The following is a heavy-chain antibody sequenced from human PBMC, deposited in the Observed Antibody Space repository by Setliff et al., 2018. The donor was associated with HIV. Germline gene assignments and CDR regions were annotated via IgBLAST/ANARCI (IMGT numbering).Heavy chain of an antibody. CDR2: ISGSAGST. J-gene: IGHJ4*02. Sequence: PGGSLRLSCAVSGFTFSSYAMSWVRQAPGKGLEWVSAISGSAGSTYYADSVKGRFTISGDNAKNSLYLQMNGLRAEDTAVYYCVRPTGYESGWPFDYWGQGTLVTVSS. CDR1: GFTFSSYA. CDR3: VRPTGYESGWPFDY. V-gene: IGHV3-23*01. D-gene: IGHD6-19*01.